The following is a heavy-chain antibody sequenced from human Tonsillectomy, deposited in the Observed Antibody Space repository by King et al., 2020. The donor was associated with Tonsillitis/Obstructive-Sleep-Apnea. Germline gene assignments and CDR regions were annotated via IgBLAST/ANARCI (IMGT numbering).Heavy chain of an antibody. Sequence: QLVQSGAEVKKPGASVKVSCKASGYTFSGYYMQWVRQAPGQGLEWMGWINPNSGGTNYAQKFQGRVTMTRDTSISTAYMELSSLISDDPAVYFCARSRIGHDFWGGYWGAEGYYCSFMVVGGTGTPCTVSS. CDR1: GYTFSGYY. CDR2: INPNSGGT. J-gene: IGHJ6*03. D-gene: IGHD3-3*01. CDR3: ARSRIGHDFWGGYWGAEGYYCSFMVV. V-gene: IGHV1-2*02.